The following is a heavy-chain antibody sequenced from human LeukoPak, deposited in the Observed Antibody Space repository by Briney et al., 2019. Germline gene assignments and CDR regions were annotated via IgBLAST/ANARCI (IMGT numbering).Heavy chain of an antibody. D-gene: IGHD3-10*01. CDR1: GYTFNNYA. CDR3: ATYVLLWFGELLSYYFDY. J-gene: IGHJ4*02. V-gene: IGHV3-7*01. CDR2: IKQDGSEK. Sequence: GGSLRLSCAASGYTFNNYAMSWVRQAPGKGLEWVANIKQDGSEKYYVDSAKGRFTISRDNAKNSLYLQMNSLRAEDTAVYYCATYVLLWFGELLSYYFDYWGQGTLVTVSS.